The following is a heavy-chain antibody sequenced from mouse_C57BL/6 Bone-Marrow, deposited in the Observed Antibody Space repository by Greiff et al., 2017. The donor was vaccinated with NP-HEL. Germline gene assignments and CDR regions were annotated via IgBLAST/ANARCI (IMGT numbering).Heavy chain of an antibody. D-gene: IGHD4-1*01. CDR3: ARNWERFAY. CDR2: IDPSDSYT. J-gene: IGHJ3*01. CDR1: GYTFTSYW. V-gene: IGHV1-59*01. Sequence: QVQLQQPGAELVRPGTSVKLSCKASGYTFTSYWMHWVKQRPGQGLEWIGVIDPSDSYTNYNQKFKGKATLTVDTSSSTAYMQLSSLTSEDSAVYYCARNWERFAYWGQGTLVTVSA.